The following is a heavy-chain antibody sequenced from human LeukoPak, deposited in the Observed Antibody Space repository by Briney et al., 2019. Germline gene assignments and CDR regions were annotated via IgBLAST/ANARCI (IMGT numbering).Heavy chain of an antibody. CDR2: IFSGGDT. Sequence: PGGSLRLSCAASGFTFSSYWMNWVRQAPGKGLEWVSLIFSGGDTRYADSVKDRFTISRDASKNTLYLQMSNLRAEDTAVYYCARDPSAVTANTYAWGQGTLVTVSS. V-gene: IGHV3-66*01. D-gene: IGHD2-2*01. CDR1: GFTFSSYW. CDR3: ARDPSAVTANTYA. J-gene: IGHJ5*02.